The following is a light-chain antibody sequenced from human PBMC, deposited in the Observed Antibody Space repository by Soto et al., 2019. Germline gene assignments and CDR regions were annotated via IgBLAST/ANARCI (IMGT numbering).Light chain of an antibody. Sequence: EIVMTQSPGTLSVSPGERATLSCRASQSVASNLAWYQQKPGHAPRLLIYDASTRATGIPARFSGSGSVTEFTLTISSLQSDYFAVYYGQQYNTWALTFGGGTKVEIK. J-gene: IGKJ4*01. CDR3: QQYNTWALT. CDR2: DAS. CDR1: QSVASN. V-gene: IGKV3-15*01.